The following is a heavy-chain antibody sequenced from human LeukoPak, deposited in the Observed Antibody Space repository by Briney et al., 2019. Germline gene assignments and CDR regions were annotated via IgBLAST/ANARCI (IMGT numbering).Heavy chain of an antibody. V-gene: IGHV4-59*08. CDR3: AKREPYNGGWLFDH. J-gene: IGHJ4*02. D-gene: IGHD6-19*01. CDR1: GGSISSYY. Sequence: SETLSLTCTVSGGSISSYYWSWIRQPPGKGLEWIGYIYYSGSTNYNPSLKSRVTISVDTSKNQFSLKLSSVTPADTAVYFCAKREPYNGGWLFDHWGQGSLVTVSS. CDR2: IYYSGST.